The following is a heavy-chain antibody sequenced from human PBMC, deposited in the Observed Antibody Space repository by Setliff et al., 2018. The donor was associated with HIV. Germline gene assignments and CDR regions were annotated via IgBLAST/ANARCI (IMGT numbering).Heavy chain of an antibody. CDR1: GGSFSGHS. V-gene: IGHV4-34*01. J-gene: IGHJ4*02. D-gene: IGHD6-19*01. CDR2: INRSGSA. CDR3: ARGRKKTLAVSGTRYFDF. Sequence: SETLSLTCAVYGGSFSGHSWTWIRQPPGKGLEWIGEINRSGSANYNRSLKSRATMSVDTSKRQFSLKLDSVTAADTGVYYCARGRKKTLAVSGTRYFDFWGQGTLVTVSS.